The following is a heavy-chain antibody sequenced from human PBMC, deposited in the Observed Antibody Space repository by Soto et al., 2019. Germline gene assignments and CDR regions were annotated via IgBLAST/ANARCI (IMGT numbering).Heavy chain of an antibody. D-gene: IGHD3-3*01. CDR2: ISGSGGST. CDR1: GFTFSSYA. J-gene: IGHJ6*02. Sequence: SLRLSCAASGFTFSSYAMSWVRQAPGKGLEWVSAISGSGGSTYYADSVKGRFTISRDNSKNTLYLQMNSLRAEDTAVYYCAKVLYYDFWSGYSSVHYYYGMDVWGQGTTVTVSS. CDR3: AKVLYYDFWSGYSSVHYYYGMDV. V-gene: IGHV3-23*01.